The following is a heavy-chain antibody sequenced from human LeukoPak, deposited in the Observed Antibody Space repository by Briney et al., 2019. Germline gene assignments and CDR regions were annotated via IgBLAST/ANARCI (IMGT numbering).Heavy chain of an antibody. CDR3: VREDPGDFPFDY. V-gene: IGHV3-7*01. CDR2: IKQDGSEK. J-gene: IGHJ4*02. CDR1: GFTFSSYW. D-gene: IGHD3-16*01. Sequence: GGSLRLSCAASGFTFSSYWMSWVRQAPGKGLEWVANIKQDGSEKYYVDSVKGRFTISRDNAKNSLHLQMNSLRAEDTAVYYCVREDPGDFPFDYWGQGTLVTVSS.